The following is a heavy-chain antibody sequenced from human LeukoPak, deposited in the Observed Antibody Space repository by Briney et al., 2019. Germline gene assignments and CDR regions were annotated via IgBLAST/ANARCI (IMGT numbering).Heavy chain of an antibody. D-gene: IGHD1-26*01. V-gene: IGHV5-51*01. CDR3: VRGGSGAYYYGMDV. CDR2: MFPGDSDT. Sequence: GESLQISCKGSGYSFTNYWIGWVRQMPGKGLEWMGIMFPGDSDTRYSPSLQGQVTITADKSISTAYLQWSSLKASDTAVYYCVRGGSGAYYYGMDVWGQGTTVTVSS. CDR1: GYSFTNYW. J-gene: IGHJ6*02.